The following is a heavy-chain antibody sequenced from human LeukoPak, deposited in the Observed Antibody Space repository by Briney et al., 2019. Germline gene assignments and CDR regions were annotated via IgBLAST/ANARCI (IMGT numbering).Heavy chain of an antibody. Sequence: PSETLSLTCTVSGGSIASSSYYWGWLRQPPGKGLEWIGSIYFSGTTNYNPSLKSRVTISLDTSKSQFSLNLISVTAADTAVYYCATDSGVGTMSDWGQGTLVTVSS. J-gene: IGHJ4*02. CDR3: ATDSGVGTMSD. D-gene: IGHD1-26*01. CDR2: IYFSGTT. V-gene: IGHV4-39*07. CDR1: GGSIASSSYY.